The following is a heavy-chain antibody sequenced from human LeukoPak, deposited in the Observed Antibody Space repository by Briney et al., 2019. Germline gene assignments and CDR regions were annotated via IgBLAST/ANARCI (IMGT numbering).Heavy chain of an antibody. CDR1: GFTFSDYY. Sequence: GGSLRLSCAASGFTFSDYYMSWIRQASGKGLEWVSYISSSGSTIYYADSVKGRFTISRDNAKNSLYLQMNSLRAEDTAVYYCARGEDYGDYTDYYYYYGMDVWGQGTTVTVSS. CDR2: ISSSGSTI. V-gene: IGHV3-11*01. D-gene: IGHD4-17*01. J-gene: IGHJ6*02. CDR3: ARGEDYGDYTDYYYYYGMDV.